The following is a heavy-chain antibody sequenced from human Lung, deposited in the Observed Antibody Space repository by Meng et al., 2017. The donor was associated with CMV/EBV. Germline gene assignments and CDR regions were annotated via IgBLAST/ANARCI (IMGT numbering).Heavy chain of an antibody. Sequence: SLKISCAASGFTFDDYAMHWVRQAPGKGLEWVSGISWNSGSIGYADSVKGRFTISRDNAKNSLYLQMNSLRAEDTALYYCAKDIFPATVTTSFLDYWGQGTXVTVDS. J-gene: IGHJ4*02. CDR1: GFTFDDYA. CDR2: ISWNSGSI. V-gene: IGHV3-9*01. CDR3: AKDIFPATVTTSFLDY. D-gene: IGHD4-17*01.